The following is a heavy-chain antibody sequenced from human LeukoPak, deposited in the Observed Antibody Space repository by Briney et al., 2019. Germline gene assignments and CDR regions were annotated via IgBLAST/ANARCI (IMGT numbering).Heavy chain of an antibody. CDR2: ISGSGATI. J-gene: IGHJ6*03. D-gene: IGHD3-10*01. V-gene: IGHV3-23*01. CDR3: AKDWRESVLLWFGELLIDYMDV. Sequence: GGSLRLACAASGFTFSNYGMSWVRQAPGKGLEWVSGISGSGATIYYADSVKGRFTICIDNSKNTLYLQMNSLRAEDTAVYYCAKDWRESVLLWFGELLIDYMDVWGKGTTVTISS. CDR1: GFTFSNYG.